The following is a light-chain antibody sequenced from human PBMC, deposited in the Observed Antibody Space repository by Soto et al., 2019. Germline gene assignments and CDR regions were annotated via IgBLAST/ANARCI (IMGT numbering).Light chain of an antibody. J-gene: IGKJ1*01. CDR2: GAS. Sequence: EIVLTQSPGTLSLSPGERATLSCRASQSVSSSYLAWYQQQPGQAPRLLIYGASSRATGIPDRFSGSGSGADYTLTISRLEPEDSAMYYCQQYGYSFWTFGQGTKVDIK. V-gene: IGKV3-20*01. CDR1: QSVSSSY. CDR3: QQYGYSFWT.